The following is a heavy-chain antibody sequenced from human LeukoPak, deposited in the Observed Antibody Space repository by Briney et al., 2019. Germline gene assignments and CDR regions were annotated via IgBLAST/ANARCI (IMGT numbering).Heavy chain of an antibody. CDR1: GGTFSSYA. J-gene: IGHJ2*01. CDR3: TRDVREDYLHWYFDL. V-gene: IGHV1-69*13. Sequence: SVKVSCKASGGTFSSYAISWVRQAPGQGLEWMGGIIPIFGTANYAQKFQGRVTITADESTSTAYMELSSLRSEDTAVYYCTRDVREDYLHWYFDLWGRGTLITVSS. D-gene: IGHD4-11*01. CDR2: IIPIFGTA.